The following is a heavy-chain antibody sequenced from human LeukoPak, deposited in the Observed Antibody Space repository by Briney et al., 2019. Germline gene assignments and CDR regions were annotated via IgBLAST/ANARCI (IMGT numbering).Heavy chain of an antibody. D-gene: IGHD4/OR15-4a*01. CDR1: GFNFKYYA. CDR3: AKGQDANYLPLDL. V-gene: IGHV3-23*01. Sequence: GGSLRLSCAASGFNFKYYAMTWVRQAPGKGLEWVSSISGSGDYTYYADSVKGRFTISRDNSKDTLCLQVNSLRAEDMAVFYCAKGQDANYLPLDLWGRGTLVTVSS. CDR2: ISGSGDYT. J-gene: IGHJ2*01.